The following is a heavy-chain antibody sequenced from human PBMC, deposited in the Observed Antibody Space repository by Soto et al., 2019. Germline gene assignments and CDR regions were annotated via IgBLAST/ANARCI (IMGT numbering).Heavy chain of an antibody. J-gene: IGHJ4*02. Sequence: QVQLQESGPGLVKASQTLSLICSVSGQSISSGGYYWSGIRHHPGKGLEWIGYIYDSESAYYNPSLKSRVTISMDTSKNHFAMKLSSPTAADTAVYYCARASSSSSAADYWGQGTLITVSS. D-gene: IGHD6-6*01. CDR3: ARASSSSSAADY. CDR2: IYDSESA. V-gene: IGHV4-31*03. CDR1: GQSISSGGYY.